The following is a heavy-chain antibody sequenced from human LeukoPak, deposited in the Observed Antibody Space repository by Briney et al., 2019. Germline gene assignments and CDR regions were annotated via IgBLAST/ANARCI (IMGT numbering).Heavy chain of an antibody. D-gene: IGHD2-2*02. CDR1: GFTFSSYS. Sequence: PGGSLRLSCAASGFTFSSYSMNWVRQAPGKGLEWVSSISSSSSYIYYADSVKGRFTISRDNAKNTLYLQMNSLRAEDTAVYYCAKDRIDYCSSTSCYTSPRYFDYWGQGTLVTVSS. V-gene: IGHV3-21*04. CDR2: ISSSSSYI. J-gene: IGHJ4*02. CDR3: AKDRIDYCSSTSCYTSPRYFDY.